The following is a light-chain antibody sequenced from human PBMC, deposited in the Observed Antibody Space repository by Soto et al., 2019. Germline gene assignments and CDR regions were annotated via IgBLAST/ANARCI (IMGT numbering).Light chain of an antibody. J-gene: IGLJ3*02. V-gene: IGLV1-47*02. CDR2: SNN. CDR3: AAWDDSLSGWV. Sequence: QSVLTQPPSTSGTPGQRVTIFCSGSSPNIGSNYVYWYQQLPGTAPKLLIYSNNQRPSGVPDRFSGSKSGTSVSLAIGGLRSEDEADYYCAAWDDSLSGWVFGGGTKVTVL. CDR1: SPNIGSNY.